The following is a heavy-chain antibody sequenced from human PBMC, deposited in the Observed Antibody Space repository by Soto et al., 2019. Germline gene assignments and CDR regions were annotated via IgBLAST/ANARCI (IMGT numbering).Heavy chain of an antibody. V-gene: IGHV4-34*01. CDR1: GGSFSGYY. CDR2: INHSGST. Sequence: SETLSLTCAVYGGSFSGYYWSWIRQPPGKGLEWIGEINHSGSTNYNPSLKSRVTISVDTSKNQFSLKLSSVTAADTAVYYCATTPGYDFWSGPRGYGMDVWGQGTTVTVSS. CDR3: ATTPGYDFWSGPRGYGMDV. J-gene: IGHJ6*02. D-gene: IGHD3-3*01.